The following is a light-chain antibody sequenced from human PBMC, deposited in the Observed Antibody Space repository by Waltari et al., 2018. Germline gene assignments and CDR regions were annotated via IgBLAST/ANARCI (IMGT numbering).Light chain of an antibody. J-gene: IGKJ4*01. CDR3: QQYDISPLT. Sequence: EIVLTQSPGTLSLSPGEGATLYCRTSQTIRTTYLAWYQQKPGQAPTLLSYGTFSRATGIPDRFTGSGYGTDFSLTISSLEPEDFATYYCQQYDISPLTFGGGTKVEIK. V-gene: IGKV3-20*01. CDR2: GTF. CDR1: QTIRTTY.